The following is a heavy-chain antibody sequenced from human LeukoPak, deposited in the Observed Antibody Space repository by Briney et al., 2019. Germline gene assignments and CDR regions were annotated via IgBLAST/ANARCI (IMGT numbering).Heavy chain of an antibody. Sequence: SETLSLTCSVYGGSLNGHYWSWIRQPPGKGLEWIGEGSDSGGTKFSPSLKSRVTISADTSKNQFSLKLTSATAADTAVYYCAKNGQSGFSFDPWGQGTLVTVSS. V-gene: IGHV4-34*01. CDR2: GSDSGGT. CDR1: GGSLNGHY. CDR3: AKNGQSGFSFDP. D-gene: IGHD2-8*01. J-gene: IGHJ5*02.